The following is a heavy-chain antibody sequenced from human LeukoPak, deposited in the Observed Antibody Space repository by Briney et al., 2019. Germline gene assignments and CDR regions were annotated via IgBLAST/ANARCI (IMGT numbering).Heavy chain of an antibody. CDR1: GGTFSSYA. D-gene: IGHD1-26*01. CDR3: ARDWVYSGSYSFWFDP. Sequence: ASVKVSCKASGGTFSSYAISWVRQAPGQRLEWMGGIIPIFGTANYAQKFQGRVTITADESTSTAYMELSSLRSEDTAVYYCARDWVYSGSYSFWFDPWGQGTLVTVSS. V-gene: IGHV1-69*13. J-gene: IGHJ5*02. CDR2: IIPIFGTA.